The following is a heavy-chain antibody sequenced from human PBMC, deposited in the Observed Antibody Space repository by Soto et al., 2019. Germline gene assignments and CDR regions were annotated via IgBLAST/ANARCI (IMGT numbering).Heavy chain of an antibody. Sequence: SVKVSCKASGGTFSSYAISWVRQAPGQGLEWMGGIIPIFGTANYAQKFQGRVTITADESTSTAYTELSSLRSEDTAVYYCARDQKNMVRGVIITNNWFDPWGQGTLVTVSS. CDR1: GGTFSSYA. CDR2: IIPIFGTA. V-gene: IGHV1-69*13. D-gene: IGHD3-10*01. CDR3: ARDQKNMVRGVIITNNWFDP. J-gene: IGHJ5*02.